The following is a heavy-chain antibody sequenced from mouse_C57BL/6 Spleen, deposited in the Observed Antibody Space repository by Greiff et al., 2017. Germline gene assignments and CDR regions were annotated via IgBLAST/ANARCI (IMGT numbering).Heavy chain of an antibody. J-gene: IGHJ2*01. CDR1: GYTFTGYW. V-gene: IGHV1-9*01. D-gene: IGHD1-1*01. Sequence: QVQLQQSGAELMKPGASVKLSCKATGYTFTGYWIEWVKQRPGHGLEWIGAILPGSGSTNYNEKFKGKATFTADTSSNTAYMQLSSLTTEDSAIYYCARGTTVVATPYYFDYWGQGTTLTVSS. CDR3: ARGTTVVATPYYFDY. CDR2: ILPGSGST.